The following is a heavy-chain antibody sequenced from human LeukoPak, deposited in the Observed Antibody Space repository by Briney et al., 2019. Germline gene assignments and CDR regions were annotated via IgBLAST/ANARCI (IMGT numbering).Heavy chain of an antibody. J-gene: IGHJ4*02. Sequence: SVKVSCKASGDTFSNYAISWVRQAPGQGLEWMGRIIPVLGTTNYAQKFQGRVTINADKSTSTAYMELASLRSEDTAVYHCARERSSYSGSYLGYFEYWGQGTLVTVSS. CDR1: GDTFSNYA. V-gene: IGHV1-69*04. D-gene: IGHD1-26*01. CDR2: IIPVLGTT. CDR3: ARERSSYSGSYLGYFEY.